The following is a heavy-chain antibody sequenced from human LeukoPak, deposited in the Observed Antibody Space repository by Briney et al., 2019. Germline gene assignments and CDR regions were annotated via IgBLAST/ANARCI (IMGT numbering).Heavy chain of an antibody. V-gene: IGHV4-38-2*01. Sequence: PSETLSLTCAVSGYSITSVYWWGWIRQTPGRGLEWIGSLHHSGSTSYNPSLKSRVTISVDTSKNQFSLRLSSVTAADTAVYYCARVGRNDSTAHYSVDYWGQGTLVTVSS. CDR1: GYSITSVYW. CDR3: ARVGRNDSTAHYSVDY. D-gene: IGHD3-22*01. CDR2: LHHSGST. J-gene: IGHJ4*02.